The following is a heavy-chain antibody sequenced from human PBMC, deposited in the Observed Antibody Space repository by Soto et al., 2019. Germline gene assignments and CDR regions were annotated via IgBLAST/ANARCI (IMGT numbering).Heavy chain of an antibody. J-gene: IGHJ5*02. CDR2: IYWDGDK. CDR1: GFSLSTSGAA. Sequence: QINLIESGPTLVKPTQTLTLTCTFSGFSLSTSGAAVGWVRPPPARALEWLALIYWDGDKRYNASLGNRLTITKDTSMNQVVLTLTNVDPADTATYYCAPRATMTIFGLIIDNGIVFDPWGQGTRVIVSS. CDR3: APRATMTIFGLIIDNGIVFDP. D-gene: IGHD3-3*01. V-gene: IGHV2-5*02.